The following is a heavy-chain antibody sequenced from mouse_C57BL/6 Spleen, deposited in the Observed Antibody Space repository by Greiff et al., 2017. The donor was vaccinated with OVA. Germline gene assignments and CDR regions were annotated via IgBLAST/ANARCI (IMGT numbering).Heavy chain of an antibody. V-gene: IGHV2-9*01. D-gene: IGHD1-1*01. CDR3: AKRGGFVTTVVEGGAMDY. CDR2: IWGGGST. J-gene: IGHJ4*01. Sequence: VHLVESGPGLVAPSQSLSITCTVSGFSLTSYGVDWVRQPPGKGLEWLGVIWGGGSTNYNSALMSRLRISKDNSKSQVFLKMNSLQTDDTAMYYCAKRGGFVTTVVEGGAMDYWGQGTSVTVSS. CDR1: GFSLTSYG.